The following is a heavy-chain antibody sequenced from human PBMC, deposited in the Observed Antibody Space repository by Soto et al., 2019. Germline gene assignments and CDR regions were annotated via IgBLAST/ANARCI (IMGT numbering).Heavy chain of an antibody. CDR3: ARQQTSSGYYYSWFDP. CDR1: GYSFTSYW. CDR2: IYPGDSDT. J-gene: IGHJ5*02. Sequence: GESLKISCKGSGYSFTSYWIGWVRQMPGKGLEWMGIIYPGDSDTRYSPSFQGQVTISADKSISTAYLQWSSLKASDTAMYYCARQQTSSGYYYSWFDPWGQGTLVTVSS. D-gene: IGHD3-22*01. V-gene: IGHV5-51*01.